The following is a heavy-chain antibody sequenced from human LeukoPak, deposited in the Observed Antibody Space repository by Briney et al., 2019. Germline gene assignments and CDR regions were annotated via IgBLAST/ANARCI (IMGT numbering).Heavy chain of an antibody. CDR1: GFTFNSYS. D-gene: IGHD5-24*01. Sequence: GGSLRLSCAASGFTFNSYSMNWVRQAPGKGLEWVSSISSSSSYIYYADSVKGRFTISRDNAKNSLYLQMNSLRAEDTAVYYCVRGQDGIDNWFDPWGQGTLVTVAS. CDR2: ISSSSSYI. CDR3: VRGQDGIDNWFDP. J-gene: IGHJ5*02. V-gene: IGHV3-21*01.